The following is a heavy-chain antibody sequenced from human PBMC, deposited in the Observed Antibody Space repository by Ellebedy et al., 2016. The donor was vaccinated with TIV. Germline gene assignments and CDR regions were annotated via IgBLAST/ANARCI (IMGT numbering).Heavy chain of an antibody. Sequence: GGSLRLXXEASGFTFSNYGMHWVRQAPGKGLERVALISYDGRNKYYADSVKGRYSISRDNSKNTLYLQMNSLRAEDTALFYCAKCKVARTVEDYYGMDVWGQGTTVIVSS. V-gene: IGHV3-30*18. CDR2: ISYDGRNK. CDR1: GFTFSNYG. CDR3: AKCKVARTVEDYYGMDV. J-gene: IGHJ6*02. D-gene: IGHD6-19*01.